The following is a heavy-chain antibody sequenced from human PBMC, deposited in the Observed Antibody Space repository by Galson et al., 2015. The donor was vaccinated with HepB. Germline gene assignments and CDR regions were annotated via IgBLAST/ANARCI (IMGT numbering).Heavy chain of an antibody. V-gene: IGHV3-7*03. CDR2: INPDGSEK. CDR1: EFTFSSYW. D-gene: IGHD3-10*01. J-gene: IGHJ6*02. Sequence: LRLSCAASEFTFSSYWMNWVRQAPGKGLEWVANINPDGSEKYYVASLKGRFTISRDNAKNSLCLQMDSLRAEDTAVYYCARRISLVRGIITKPDYYYGMTSRAKGPRSPSP. CDR3: ARRISLVRGIITKPDYYYGMTS.